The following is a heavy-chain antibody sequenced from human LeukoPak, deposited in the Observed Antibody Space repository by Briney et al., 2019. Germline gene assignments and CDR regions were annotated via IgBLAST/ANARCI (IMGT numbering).Heavy chain of an antibody. CDR3: ARGDSDLGWFDP. J-gene: IGHJ5*02. CDR1: GYTFTGYY. D-gene: IGHD3-22*01. CDR2: INPNSGGT. V-gene: IGHV1-2*02. Sequence: ASVTVSCKASGYTFTGYYMHWVRQAPGQGLEWMGWINPNSGGTNYAQKFQGRVTMTRDTSISTAYMELSRLRSDDTAVYYCARGDSDLGWFDPWGQGTLVTVSS.